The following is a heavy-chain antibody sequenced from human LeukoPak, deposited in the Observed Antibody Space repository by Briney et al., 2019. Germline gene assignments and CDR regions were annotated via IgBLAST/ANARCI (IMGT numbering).Heavy chain of an antibody. CDR3: ANSPPDYYDSSGSFGGWFDP. CDR1: GGSFSGYY. D-gene: IGHD3-22*01. J-gene: IGHJ5*02. Sequence: PSETLSLTCGAYGGSFSGYYWSWIRQPPGKGLEWIGSIYYSGSTYYNPSLKSRVTISVDTSKNQFSLKLSSVTAADTAVYYCANSPPDYYDSSGSFGGWFDPWGQGTLVTVSS. CDR2: IYYSGST. V-gene: IGHV4-34*01.